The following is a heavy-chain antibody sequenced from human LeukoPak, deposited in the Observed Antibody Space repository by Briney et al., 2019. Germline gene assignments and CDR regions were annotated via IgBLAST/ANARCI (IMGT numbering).Heavy chain of an antibody. CDR3: ARDSGYSYGNYFDY. D-gene: IGHD5-18*01. CDR2: IYYSGST. V-gene: IGHV4-59*01. J-gene: IGHJ4*02. Sequence: SETLSLTCTVSGGSISSYYWSWIRQPPGKGLEWIGYIYYSGSTNYNPSLKSRVTISVDTSKNQFSLKLSSVTAADTAVYYCARDSGYSYGNYFDYWGQGTLVTVSS. CDR1: GGSISSYY.